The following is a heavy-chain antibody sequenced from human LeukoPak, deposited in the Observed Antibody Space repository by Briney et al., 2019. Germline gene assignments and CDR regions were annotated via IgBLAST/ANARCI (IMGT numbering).Heavy chain of an antibody. D-gene: IGHD3-9*01. V-gene: IGHV5-51*01. CDR2: IYPGDSDT. CDR3: ARSGFRYFDRFDY. J-gene: IGHJ4*02. Sequence: GESLKISCKGSGYSFTSYWIGWVRQMPGKGLEWMGIIYPGDSDTRYSPSFQGQVTISADRSINTAYLQWSSLKASDTAIYYCARSGFRYFDRFDYWGQGTLVTDSS. CDR1: GYSFTSYW.